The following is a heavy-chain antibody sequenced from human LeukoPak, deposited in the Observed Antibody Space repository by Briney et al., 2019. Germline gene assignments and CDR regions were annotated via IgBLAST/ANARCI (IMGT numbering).Heavy chain of an antibody. CDR2: ISGSGGST. CDR1: GFTFSSYA. D-gene: IGHD2-2*01. J-gene: IGHJ4*02. CDR3: ARASSHCSSTSCYIGY. V-gene: IGHV3-23*01. Sequence: PGGSLRLSCAASGFTFSSYAMSWVRQAPGKGLEWVSAISGSGGSTYYADSVKGRFTISRDNSKNTLYLQMNSLRAEDTAVYYCARASSHCSSTSCYIGYWGQGTLVTVSS.